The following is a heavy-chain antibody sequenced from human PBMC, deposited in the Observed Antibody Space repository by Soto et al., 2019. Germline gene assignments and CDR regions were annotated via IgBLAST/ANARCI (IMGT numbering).Heavy chain of an antibody. CDR2: INPKGGGT. Sequence: QVQLLQSGAEVKKPGASVKVSCKASGYTFIDYYMHWVRQGPGQGPEWMGCINPKGGGTKYAQKFQGWVTMTWDTSIRTAYMELNRLRSDATAVYYCARESVSLTKDFYYWGQGTMFTVSS. CDR3: ARESVSLTKDFYY. V-gene: IGHV1-2*04. J-gene: IGHJ4*02. D-gene: IGHD4-17*01. CDR1: GYTFIDYY.